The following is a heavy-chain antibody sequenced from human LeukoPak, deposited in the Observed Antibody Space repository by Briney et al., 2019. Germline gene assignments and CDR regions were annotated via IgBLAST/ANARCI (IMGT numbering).Heavy chain of an antibody. D-gene: IGHD3-16*01. CDR2: ISTSGSTI. CDR1: GFTFSGFE. J-gene: IGHJ4*02. CDR3: AIYAGEPGDY. Sequence: GGSLRLSCAASGFTSGFTFSGFEMNWVRQAPGKGLEWLSYISTSGSTIYYADSAKGRFTISRDNAKNSLFLQMNSLKAEDTAIYYCAIYAGEPGDYWGQGTLVTVSS. V-gene: IGHV3-48*03.